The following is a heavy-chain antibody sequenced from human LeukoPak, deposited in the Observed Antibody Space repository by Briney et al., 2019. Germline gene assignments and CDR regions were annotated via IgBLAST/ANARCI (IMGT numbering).Heavy chain of an antibody. Sequence: PGGSLRLSCAASGFTFSSYSMNWVRQAPGKGLEWVSYISSSSSTIYHADSVKGRFTISRDNAKNSLYLQMNSLRAEDTAVYYCGRDIRYLGFDYWGQGTLVTVSS. D-gene: IGHD1-14*01. CDR2: ISSSSSTI. J-gene: IGHJ4*02. V-gene: IGHV3-48*01. CDR3: GRDIRYLGFDY. CDR1: GFTFSSYS.